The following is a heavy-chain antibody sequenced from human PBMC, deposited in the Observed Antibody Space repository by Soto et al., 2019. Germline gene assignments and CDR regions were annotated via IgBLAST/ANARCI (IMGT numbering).Heavy chain of an antibody. V-gene: IGHV5-10-1*01. CDR2: IDPSDSYT. CDR3: ARDYCSGGSCYFYYYGMDV. D-gene: IGHD2-15*01. CDR1: GYSFTSYW. Sequence: GESLKISCKGSGYSFTSYWISWVRQMPGKGLEWMGRIDPSDSYTNYSPSFQGHVTISADKSISTAYLQWGSLKASGTAMYYWARDYCSGGSCYFYYYGMDVWGQGTTVTVSS. J-gene: IGHJ6*02.